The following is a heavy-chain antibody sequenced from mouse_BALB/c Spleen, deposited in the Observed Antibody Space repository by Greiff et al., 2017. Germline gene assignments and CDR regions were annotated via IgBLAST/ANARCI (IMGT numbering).Heavy chain of an antibody. J-gene: IGHJ2*01. CDR1: GFSLTSYG. CDR2: IWAGGST. CDR3: ARDRGNYGTFDY. V-gene: IGHV2-9*02. D-gene: IGHD2-1*01. Sequence: VHLVESGPGLVAPSQSLSITCTVSGFSLTSYGVHWVRQPPGKGLEWLGVIWAGGSTNYNSALMSRLSISKDNSKSQVFLKMNSLQTDDTAMYYCARDRGNYGTFDYWGQGTTLTVSS.